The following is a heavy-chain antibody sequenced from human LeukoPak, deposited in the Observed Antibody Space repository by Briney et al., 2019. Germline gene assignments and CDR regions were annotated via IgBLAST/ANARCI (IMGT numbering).Heavy chain of an antibody. Sequence: PGGSLRLSCAASGFTFSSYWMHWVRQAPGKGLVWVSRINSDGSSTSYADSVKGRFTISRDNSKNTLFLQLNSLRAEDSAVYYCAKGGHDFNPFYWWGQGTLVTVSS. V-gene: IGHV3-74*01. CDR3: AKGGHDFNPFYW. CDR2: INSDGSST. J-gene: IGHJ4*02. D-gene: IGHD2-21*02. CDR1: GFTFSSYW.